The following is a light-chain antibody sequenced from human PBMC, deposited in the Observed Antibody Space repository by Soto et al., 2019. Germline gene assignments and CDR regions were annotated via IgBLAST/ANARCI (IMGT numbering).Light chain of an antibody. J-gene: IGKJ3*01. CDR1: QSVSSSY. Sequence: EIVLTQSPGTLSLSPGERATLSCRASQSVSSSYLAWYQQKPDQAPRLLIYGASSRATGIPDRFSGSGSGTDFTLTISRLEPEDFAVYYCQQYGSSSFTFVPGTKVDIK. CDR2: GAS. V-gene: IGKV3-20*01. CDR3: QQYGSSSFT.